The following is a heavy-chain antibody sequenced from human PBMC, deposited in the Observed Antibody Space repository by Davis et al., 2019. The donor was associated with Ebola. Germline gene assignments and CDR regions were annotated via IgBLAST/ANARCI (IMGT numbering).Heavy chain of an antibody. CDR3: AKGSADYGELNWFDP. CDR2: ISGSGGST. CDR1: GFTFSSYA. D-gene: IGHD4-17*01. V-gene: IGHV3-23*01. J-gene: IGHJ5*02. Sequence: PGGSLRLSCAASGFTFSSYAMSWVRQAPGKGLEWVSAISGSGGSTYYADSVKGRFTISRDNSKNTLYLQMNSLRAEDTAVYYCAKGSADYGELNWFDPWGQGTLVTVSS.